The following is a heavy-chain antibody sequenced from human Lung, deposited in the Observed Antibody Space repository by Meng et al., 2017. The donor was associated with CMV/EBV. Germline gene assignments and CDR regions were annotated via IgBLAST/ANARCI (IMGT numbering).Heavy chain of an antibody. V-gene: IGHV3-7*01. CDR3: ARDPHFGALDY. D-gene: IGHD3-10*01. J-gene: IGHJ4*02. Sequence: GGSLRLXCIASGFTFSNSYMSWIRQPPGKGLEWVANIKYDGSGKAYVGSVKGRFTISRDNTKNSLYLQMNSLTAEDTAVYYCARDPHFGALDYWGQGTLVTVSS. CDR2: IKYDGSGK. CDR1: GFTFSNSY.